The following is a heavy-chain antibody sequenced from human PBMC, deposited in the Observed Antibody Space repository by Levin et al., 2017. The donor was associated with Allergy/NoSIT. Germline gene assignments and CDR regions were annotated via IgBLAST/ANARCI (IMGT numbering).Heavy chain of an antibody. CDR1: GGSISSYY. J-gene: IGHJ6*02. Sequence: SETLSLTCTVSGGSISSYYWSWIRQPAGKGLEWIGRIYTSGSTNYNPSLKSRVTMSVDTSKNQFSLKLSSVTAADTAVYYCARESSCSSTSCSDYYYDYGMDVWGQGTTVTVSS. V-gene: IGHV4-4*07. CDR3: ARESSCSSTSCSDYYYDYGMDV. D-gene: IGHD2-2*01. CDR2: IYTSGST.